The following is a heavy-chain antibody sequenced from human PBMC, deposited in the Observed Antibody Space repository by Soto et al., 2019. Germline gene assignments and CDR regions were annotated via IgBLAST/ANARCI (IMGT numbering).Heavy chain of an antibody. Sequence: SETLSLTCTVSGVSITTSFWTWIRQPPGGGLEWIGNIHHSGMTNYNSSLKSRVTLSLDMSKNQFSLKLTSMTAADTAVYYCTRGSGWNLYWGRGISVTVSS. CDR2: IHHSGMT. J-gene: IGHJ1*01. D-gene: IGHD6-19*01. CDR3: TRGSGWNLY. CDR1: GVSITTSF. V-gene: IGHV4-59*01.